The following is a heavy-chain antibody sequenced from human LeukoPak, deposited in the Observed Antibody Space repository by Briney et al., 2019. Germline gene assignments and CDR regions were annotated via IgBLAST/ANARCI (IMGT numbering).Heavy chain of an antibody. V-gene: IGHV4-39*07. J-gene: IGHJ4*02. CDR3: ARGNKGDDYGDYVVRARELDY. CDR1: GGSISSSSYY. D-gene: IGHD4-17*01. Sequence: PSETLSLTCTVSGGSISSSSYYWGWIRQPPGKGLEWIGSIYYSGSTYYNPSLKSRVTISVDTSKNQFSLKLSSVTAADTAVYYCARGNKGDDYGDYVVRARELDYWGQGTLVAVSS. CDR2: IYYSGST.